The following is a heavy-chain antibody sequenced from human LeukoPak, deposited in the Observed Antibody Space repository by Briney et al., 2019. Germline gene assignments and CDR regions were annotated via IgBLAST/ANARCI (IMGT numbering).Heavy chain of an antibody. CDR2: IRYDGSNK. V-gene: IGHV3-30*02. J-gene: IGHJ3*02. CDR3: ARDPTSSWETAFDI. Sequence: GGSLRLSCAASGFTFSSYGMHWVRQAPGKGLGWVAFIRYDGSNKYYADSVKGRFTISRDNAKNSLYLQMNSLRVDDTAVYYCARDPTSSWETAFDIWGQGTMVTVSS. D-gene: IGHD1-26*01. CDR1: GFTFSSYG.